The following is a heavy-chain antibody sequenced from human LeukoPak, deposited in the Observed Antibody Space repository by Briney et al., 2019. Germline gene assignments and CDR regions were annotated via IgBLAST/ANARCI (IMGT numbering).Heavy chain of an antibody. J-gene: IGHJ4*02. CDR1: GCTFSRHT. D-gene: IGHD1-1*01. V-gene: IGHV3-64D*09. CDR2: ITGSGDNT. CDR3: VSNVRRTDY. Sequence: PGGSLRLSCSASGCTFSRHTLHWVRLDPGKGLEDVSGITGSGDNTFYADSVKGRFTIVRDNSKNTLYLQMSSLRAEDTGVYYCVSNVRRTDYWGQGTLVTVSS.